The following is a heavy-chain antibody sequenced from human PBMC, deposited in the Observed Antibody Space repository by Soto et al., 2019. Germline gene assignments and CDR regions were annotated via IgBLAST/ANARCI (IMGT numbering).Heavy chain of an antibody. V-gene: IGHV3-48*01. Sequence: GGSLRLSCAASGFTFRSYSMNWVRQAPGKGLEWVSYISSGSGSLAIYYADSVKGRFTISRDNGKDSLYLQMSSLRAEDTAVYYCARDLNWAFDYWGQGTLVTVSS. J-gene: IGHJ4*02. CDR2: ISSGSGSLAI. CDR1: GFTFRSYS. D-gene: IGHD7-27*01. CDR3: ARDLNWAFDY.